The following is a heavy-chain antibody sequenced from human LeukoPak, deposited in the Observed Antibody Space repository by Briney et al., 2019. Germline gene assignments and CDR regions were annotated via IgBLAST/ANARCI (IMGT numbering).Heavy chain of an antibody. CDR1: GGSISSSPYY. Sequence: SETLSLTCIVSGGSISSSPYYWGWVRQPPGKGLEWIGSIYHSGRTYYNPSLKSRVTISVDTSKNQFSLRVTSVTAADTAVYYCVSSSWAFDFWGQGTLVSVSS. D-gene: IGHD6-13*01. V-gene: IGHV4-39*01. CDR3: VSSSWAFDF. CDR2: IYHSGRT. J-gene: IGHJ4*02.